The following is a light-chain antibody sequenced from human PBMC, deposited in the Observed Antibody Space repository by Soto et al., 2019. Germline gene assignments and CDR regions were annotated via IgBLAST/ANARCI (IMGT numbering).Light chain of an antibody. V-gene: IGKV3-15*01. CDR1: QSVSSN. CDR2: GAS. CDR3: KQYNNWPPIT. J-gene: IGKJ5*01. Sequence: EIVMTQSPATLSVSPGERATLSCRASQSVSSNLAWYQHKPGQAPRLLIYGASTRATGIPARFSGSGSGTEFTLTISSLQSADFAVYYCKQYNNWPPITFGQGTRLEIK.